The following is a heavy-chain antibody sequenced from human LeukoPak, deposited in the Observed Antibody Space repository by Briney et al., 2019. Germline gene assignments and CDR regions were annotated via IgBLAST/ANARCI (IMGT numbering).Heavy chain of an antibody. CDR1: GGSISSYY. J-gene: IGHJ3*02. D-gene: IGHD1-1*01. CDR3: ARDLGGVTTGHDAFDI. CDR2: IYYSGST. V-gene: IGHV4-59*01. Sequence: SETLSLTCTVSGGSISSYYRSWIRQPPGKGLEWIGYIYYSGSTNYNPSLKSRVTISVDTSNNQFSLKLSSVTAADTAVYYCARDLGGVTTGHDAFDIWGQGTMVTVSS.